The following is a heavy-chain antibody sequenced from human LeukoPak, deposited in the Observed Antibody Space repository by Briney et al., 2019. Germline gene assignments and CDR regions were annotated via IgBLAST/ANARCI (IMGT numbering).Heavy chain of an antibody. D-gene: IGHD3-22*01. CDR2: ISSSSSYI. CDR3: ARSITMTRRWFDP. J-gene: IGHJ5*02. Sequence: NPGGSLRLSCAASGFTFSSYSMNWVRQAPGKGLEWVSSISSSSSYIYYADSVKGRFTISRDNAKNSLYLQMNSLRAEDTAVYYCARSITMTRRWFDPWGQGTLVTVSS. V-gene: IGHV3-21*01. CDR1: GFTFSSYS.